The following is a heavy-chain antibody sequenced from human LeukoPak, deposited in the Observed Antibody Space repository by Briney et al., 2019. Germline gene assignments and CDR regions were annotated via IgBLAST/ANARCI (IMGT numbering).Heavy chain of an antibody. D-gene: IGHD5-18*01. J-gene: IGHJ4*02. V-gene: IGHV7-4-1*02. CDR1: GYTFTSYY. CDR3: ARFPPVDTAMAYFDY. CDR2: INTNTGNP. Sequence: ASVKVSCKASGYTFTSYYMHWVRQAPGQGLEWMGWINTNTGNPTYARGFTGRFVFSLDTSVSTAYLQISSLKAEDTAVYYCARFPPVDTAMAYFDYWGQGTLVTVSS.